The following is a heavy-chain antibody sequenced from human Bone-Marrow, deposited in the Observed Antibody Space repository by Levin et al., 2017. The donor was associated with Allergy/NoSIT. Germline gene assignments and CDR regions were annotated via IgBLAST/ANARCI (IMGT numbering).Heavy chain of an antibody. Sequence: GESLKISCAASGFAFSDTWMNWVRQAPGKGLEWVGRIKTKTDGGATDYAAPVKGRFTISRDDSKNTLYLQMNSLKTEDTAVYYCSLQYFDYWGQGTLVTVSS. CDR3: SLQYFDY. V-gene: IGHV3-15*07. CDR1: GFAFSDTW. D-gene: IGHD5-24*01. J-gene: IGHJ4*02. CDR2: IKTKTDGGAT.